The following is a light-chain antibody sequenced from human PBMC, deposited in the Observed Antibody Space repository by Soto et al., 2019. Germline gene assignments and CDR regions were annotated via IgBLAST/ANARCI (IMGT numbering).Light chain of an antibody. V-gene: IGKV3-20*01. Sequence: EIVLTQSPGTLSLSPGERATLSCRASQSVSSSYLAWYQQKPGQAPRLLIYGASSRATGIPDRFSGSGSGTDFTFTISRLEPEDFAVYYCQQYGSAPPISTFGPGTKVDIK. J-gene: IGKJ3*01. CDR2: GAS. CDR3: QQYGSAPPIST. CDR1: QSVSSSY.